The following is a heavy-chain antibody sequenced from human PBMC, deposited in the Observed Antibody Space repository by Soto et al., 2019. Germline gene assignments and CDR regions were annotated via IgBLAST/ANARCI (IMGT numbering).Heavy chain of an antibody. CDR2: ISGSGGST. V-gene: IGHV3-23*01. Sequence: GGSLRLSCAASGFTFSSYAMSWVRQAPGKGLEWVSAISGSGGSTYYADSVKGRFTISRDNSKNTLYLQMNSLRAEDTAVYYCAKDPNCSGGSCYFPEYFQHWGQGTLVTVSS. CDR1: GFTFSSYA. D-gene: IGHD2-15*01. CDR3: AKDPNCSGGSCYFPEYFQH. J-gene: IGHJ1*01.